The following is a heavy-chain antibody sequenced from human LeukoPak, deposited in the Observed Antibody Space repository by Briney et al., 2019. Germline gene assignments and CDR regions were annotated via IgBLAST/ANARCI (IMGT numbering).Heavy chain of an antibody. Sequence: SETLSLTCTVSGGSITISNYYWAWIRQPPGKGLEWIGSTYYTGTTYYNPSLKSRVTISVDTSKNQFSLKLSSVTAADTAVYYCARLYLYYFGYWGQGTLVTVSS. CDR1: GGSITISNYY. D-gene: IGHD2-2*01. V-gene: IGHV4-39*01. J-gene: IGHJ4*02. CDR2: TYYTGTT. CDR3: ARLYLYYFGY.